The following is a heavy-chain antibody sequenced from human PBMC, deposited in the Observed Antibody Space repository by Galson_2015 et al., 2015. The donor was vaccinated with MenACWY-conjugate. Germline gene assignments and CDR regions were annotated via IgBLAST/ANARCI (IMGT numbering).Heavy chain of an antibody. CDR2: ISSSGNTI. D-gene: IGHD5-18*01. J-gene: IGHJ4*02. CDR1: GFIFSSYP. Sequence: SLRLSCAASGFIFSSYPMNWVRQPPGKGLEWVSYISSSGNTIYYADSVKGRFTISRDNAENSVFLQMNSLRDEDTAVYYCARDPPTAMGFDYWGQGALVTVSS. CDR3: ARDPPTAMGFDY. V-gene: IGHV3-48*02.